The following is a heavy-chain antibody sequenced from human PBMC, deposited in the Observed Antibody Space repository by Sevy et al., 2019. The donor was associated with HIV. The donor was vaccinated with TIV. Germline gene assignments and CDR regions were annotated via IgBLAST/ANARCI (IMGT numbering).Heavy chain of an antibody. CDR3: ATTKDYYDSSAYPFDY. J-gene: IGHJ4*02. Sequence: ASVKVSCKVSGYTLTQFAMHWVRQAPGKGLEWMGTFDPEDDETIYAQKFQGRVTMTEDTSTDTAYMELSSLRSEDTAVYYCATTKDYYDSSAYPFDYWGQGTLVTVSS. D-gene: IGHD3-22*01. CDR1: GYTLTQFA. V-gene: IGHV1-24*01. CDR2: FDPEDDET.